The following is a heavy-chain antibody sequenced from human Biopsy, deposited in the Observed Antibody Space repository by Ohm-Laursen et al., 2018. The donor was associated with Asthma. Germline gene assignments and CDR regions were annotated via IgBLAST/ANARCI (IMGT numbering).Heavy chain of an antibody. Sequence: VASVKVSCKASGYNFISFAIHWVPQAPGQRLKWKGWVNTGNGVTKHSQKFQGRVTITRDTSASTAYMELRSLRSEDTATYYCARTYYDFLTGQVKDVFGVWGQGTMVTVSS. V-gene: IGHV1-3*04. D-gene: IGHD3-9*01. CDR3: ARTYYDFLTGQVKDVFGV. J-gene: IGHJ3*01. CDR1: GYNFISFA. CDR2: VNTGNGVT.